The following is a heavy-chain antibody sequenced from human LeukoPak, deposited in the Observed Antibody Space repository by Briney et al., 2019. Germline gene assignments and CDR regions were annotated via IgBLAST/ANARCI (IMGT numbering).Heavy chain of an antibody. V-gene: IGHV1-69*05. Sequence: ASVKVSCKASGGTFSSYAISWVRQAPGQGLEWMGGIIPIFGTANYAQKFQGRVTITTDESTSTAYMELSSLRSEDTAVYYCARGPPNLWSGYYYGWFDPWGQGTLVTVSS. CDR3: ARGPPNLWSGYYYGWFDP. J-gene: IGHJ5*02. D-gene: IGHD3-3*01. CDR1: GGTFSSYA. CDR2: IIPIFGTA.